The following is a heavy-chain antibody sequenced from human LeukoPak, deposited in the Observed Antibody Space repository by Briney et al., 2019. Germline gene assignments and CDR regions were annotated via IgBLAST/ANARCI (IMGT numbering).Heavy chain of an antibody. Sequence: GGSLRLSCAASGFTFSSYAMSWVRQAPGKGLEWVAVISYDGSNKYYADSVKGRFTISRDNSKNTLYLQMNSLRAEDTAVYYCARGAYCSSTSCRGGFDYWGQGTLVTVSS. V-gene: IGHV3-30*03. CDR2: ISYDGSNK. J-gene: IGHJ4*02. CDR1: GFTFSSYA. D-gene: IGHD2-2*01. CDR3: ARGAYCSSTSCRGGFDY.